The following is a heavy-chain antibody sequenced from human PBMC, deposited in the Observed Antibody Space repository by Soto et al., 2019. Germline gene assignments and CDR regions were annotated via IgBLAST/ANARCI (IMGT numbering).Heavy chain of an antibody. J-gene: IGHJ4*02. CDR3: AKDKVPVVVTAPFDY. V-gene: IGHV3-30*18. D-gene: IGHD2-21*02. Sequence: QVQLVESGGGVVQPGRSLRLSCAASGFTFSSYGMHWVRQAPGKGLEWVAVISYDGSNKYYADSVKGRFTISRHNSKNTLYLQMNNLRAEDTAVYYCAKDKVPVVVTAPFDYWGQGTLVTVSS. CDR2: ISYDGSNK. CDR1: GFTFSSYG.